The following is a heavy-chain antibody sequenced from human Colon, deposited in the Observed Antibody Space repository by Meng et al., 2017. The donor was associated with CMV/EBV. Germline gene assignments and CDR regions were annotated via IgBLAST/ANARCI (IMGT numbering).Heavy chain of an antibody. Sequence: ASVKVSCKASGYTFTDYYIFWVRQAPGQGLEWLGWINSNSDGTNYAQKFQGRVTMTRDTSISTAYMELSRLRSDDTAVYYCARPIRRGSYHWGQGTLVTVSS. CDR1: GYTFTDYY. V-gene: IGHV1-2*02. CDR3: ARPIRRGSYH. J-gene: IGHJ4*02. CDR2: INSNSDGT. D-gene: IGHD1-26*01.